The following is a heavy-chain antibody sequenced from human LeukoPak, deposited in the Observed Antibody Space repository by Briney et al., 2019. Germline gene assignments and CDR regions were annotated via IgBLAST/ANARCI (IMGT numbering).Heavy chain of an antibody. V-gene: IGHV4-39*01. CDR3: VVIDYNYGYDY. D-gene: IGHD5-18*01. CDR1: GGSMYSSSYH. Sequence: PSETLSLTCTVSGGSMYSSSYHWGCVRQPPGKGLEWMGSIYYSGSTYYNPSLKCRVTISVDTSENQFSLNLSSVTAADTAVYYCVVIDYNYGYDYWGQGTLVTVSS. J-gene: IGHJ4*02. CDR2: IYYSGST.